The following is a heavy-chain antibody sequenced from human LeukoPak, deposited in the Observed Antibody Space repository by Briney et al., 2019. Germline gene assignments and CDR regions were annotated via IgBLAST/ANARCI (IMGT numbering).Heavy chain of an antibody. CDR1: GFTFSSYW. D-gene: IGHD3-3*01. V-gene: IGHV3-7*03. CDR3: AKDKGGFLEWLLDY. CDR2: IKEDGSEK. Sequence: GGSLRLSCAASGFTFSSYWMSWVRQAPGKGLEWVANIKEDGSEKTYVDSVKGRFTISRDNTKNSLYLQMNSLRAEDTALYYCAKDKGGFLEWLLDYWGQGTLVTVSS. J-gene: IGHJ4*02.